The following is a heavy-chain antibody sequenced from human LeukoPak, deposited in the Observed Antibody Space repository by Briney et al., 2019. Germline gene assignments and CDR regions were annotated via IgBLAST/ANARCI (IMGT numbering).Heavy chain of an antibody. Sequence: EASVKVSCKSSGYTFTSYGISWVRQAPGQGLEWMGWISAYNGNTNYAQKLQGRVTMTTDTSTSTAYMELRSLRSDDTAVYYCARRHYYGSGSYYKGDFDYWGQGTLVTVSS. D-gene: IGHD3-10*01. J-gene: IGHJ4*02. CDR3: ARRHYYGSGSYYKGDFDY. CDR2: ISAYNGNT. V-gene: IGHV1-18*01. CDR1: GYTFTSYG.